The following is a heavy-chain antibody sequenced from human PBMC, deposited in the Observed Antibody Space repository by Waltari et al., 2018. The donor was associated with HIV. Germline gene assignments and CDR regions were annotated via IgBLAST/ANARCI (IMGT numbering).Heavy chain of an antibody. D-gene: IGHD3-9*01. V-gene: IGHV4-34*01. J-gene: IGHJ4*01. CDR1: GGSFSGYY. CDR2: INHSGTT. CDR3: AYAYLTGSILHPF. Sequence: QEQLQQWGAGLLKPSETLSLTCAVYGGSFSGYYFDWGRQPPGKGLEWIGEINHSGTTNYNPSLKSRVTMSVDTSKRQFSLKLNSVTAADTAVYFCAYAYLTGSILHPFWGQGTLVTVSS.